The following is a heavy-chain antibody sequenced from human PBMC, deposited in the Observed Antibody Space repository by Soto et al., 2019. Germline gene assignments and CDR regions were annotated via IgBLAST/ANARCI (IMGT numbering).Heavy chain of an antibody. CDR3: ARLIITFGGVIVNDAFDI. CDR2: VYYSGST. CDR1: GCSISSSSFY. Sequence: SETLSLTCTVSGCSISSSSFYWGWIRQPPGQGLEWIGSVYYSGSTYYNPSLKSRVTISVDTSKNQFSLKLSSVTAADTAVYYFARLIITFGGVIVNDAFDIWGQGTMVTVPS. J-gene: IGHJ3*02. D-gene: IGHD3-16*02. V-gene: IGHV4-39*01.